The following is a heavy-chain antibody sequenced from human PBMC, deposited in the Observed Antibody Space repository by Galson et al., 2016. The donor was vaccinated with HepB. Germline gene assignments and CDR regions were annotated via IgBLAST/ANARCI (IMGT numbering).Heavy chain of an antibody. J-gene: IGHJ3*02. D-gene: IGHD3-22*01. CDR2: IWYDGSNE. V-gene: IGHV3-33*01. CDR3: ARDRRPYYYDGRGYNFDI. CDR1: GFTINVYG. Sequence: LRLSCAASGFTINVYGMHWVRQAPGKGLEWVALIWYDGSNEYYADSVKGRFTISRDTSKNTLYLRMNSLRAEDTAVYYCARDRRPYYYDGRGYNFDIWGQGTMVTVSS.